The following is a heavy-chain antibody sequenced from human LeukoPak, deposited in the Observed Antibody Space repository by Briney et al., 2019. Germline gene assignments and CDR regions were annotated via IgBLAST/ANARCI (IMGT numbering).Heavy chain of an antibody. CDR2: IYYSGST. CDR3: ASYGGNSDFDY. Sequence: SETLSLTCTVSGGSISSSSYYWGWIRQPPGKGLEWIGSIYYSGSTYYNPSLKSRVTISVDTSKNQFSLKLSSVTAADTAVYYCASYGGNSDFDYWGQGTLVTVSS. D-gene: IGHD4-23*01. J-gene: IGHJ4*02. V-gene: IGHV4-39*07. CDR1: GGSISSSSYY.